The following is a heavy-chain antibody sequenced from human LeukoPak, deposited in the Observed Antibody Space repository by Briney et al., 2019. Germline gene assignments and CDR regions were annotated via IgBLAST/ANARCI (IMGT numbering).Heavy chain of an antibody. Sequence: SETLSLTCAVSGGSMSSGGYSWSWIRQPPGKGLEFIGYIYHSGNTYYIPSLKGRVTISVDRSKNQLSLKLTSVTAADTAVYFCAKMSSSSNWFDPWGQGTLVTVSS. J-gene: IGHJ5*02. CDR2: IYHSGNT. CDR3: AKMSSSSNWFDP. D-gene: IGHD6-6*01. V-gene: IGHV4-30-2*01. CDR1: GGSMSSGGYS.